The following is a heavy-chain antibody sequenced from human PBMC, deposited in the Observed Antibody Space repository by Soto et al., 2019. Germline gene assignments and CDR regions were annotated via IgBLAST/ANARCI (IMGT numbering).Heavy chain of an antibody. J-gene: IGHJ6*02. CDR3: ARGEITLLGGMDV. CDR1: GGSFRGYY. D-gene: IGHD3-10*01. V-gene: IGHV4-34*01. Sequence: SETLSLTCTVSGGSFRGYYWGWVRQPPGKGLEWIGEINHSGSSNYHPSLKSRVTISVATSKNQFSLTVNSVTPADTAAYYCARGEITLLGGMDVWAKGPRSPSP. CDR2: INHSGSS.